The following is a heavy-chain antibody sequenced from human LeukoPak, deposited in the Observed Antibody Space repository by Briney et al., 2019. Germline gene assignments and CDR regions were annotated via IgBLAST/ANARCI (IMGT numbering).Heavy chain of an antibody. CDR2: INHSGST. CDR1: GGSFSGYY. CDR3: ARGANPRYGSGSYV. Sequence: SETLSLTCAVYGGSFSGYYWSWIRQPPGKGLEWIGEINHSGSTNYNPSLKSRVTISVDTSKNQFSLKLSSVTAADTAVYYCARGANPRYGSGSYVWGQGTLVTVSS. J-gene: IGHJ4*02. D-gene: IGHD3-10*01. V-gene: IGHV4-34*01.